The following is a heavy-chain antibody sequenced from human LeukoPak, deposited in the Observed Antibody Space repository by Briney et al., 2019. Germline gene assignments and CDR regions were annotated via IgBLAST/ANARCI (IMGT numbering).Heavy chain of an antibody. J-gene: IGHJ4*02. D-gene: IGHD6-19*01. Sequence: SGTLSLTCTVSGGSISSSSNYWGWIRQPPGKGLEWIGSIYYSGTTCYNPSLKSRVTISIDTSKSQFSLKLTSVTAADTAVYYCARAGGSGSGYSSGWYYDYWGQGTLVTVSS. V-gene: IGHV4-39*07. CDR1: GGSISSSSNY. CDR2: IYYSGTT. CDR3: ARAGGSGSGYSSGWYYDY.